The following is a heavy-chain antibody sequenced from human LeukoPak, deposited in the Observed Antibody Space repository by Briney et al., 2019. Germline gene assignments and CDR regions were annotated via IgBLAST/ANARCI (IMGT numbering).Heavy chain of an antibody. Sequence: GGSLRLFCAASGFTFKSYNMPLIRPAPGKGLELVSSISGSNSYIFYADSVKGRFTVSRDNAKDSLYLQMNSLGAEDTAVYYCARALTTLTYEGYWGQGTLVTVSS. CDR3: ARALTTLTYEGY. J-gene: IGHJ4*02. V-gene: IGHV3-21*01. CDR1: GFTFKSYN. D-gene: IGHD1-1*01. CDR2: ISGSNSYI.